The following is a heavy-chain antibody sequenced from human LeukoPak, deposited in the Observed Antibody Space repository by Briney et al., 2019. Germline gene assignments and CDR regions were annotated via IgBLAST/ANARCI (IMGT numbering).Heavy chain of an antibody. CDR2: MRRDGNEI. CDR1: GFIFTNYF. CDR3: AREGAAAAPY. V-gene: IGHV3-7*01. Sequence: PGGSLRLSCAASGFIFTNYFMSWVRQAPGKGLEWVANMRRDGNEIYYLDSVRGRFTISRDNAKNSLYLQMNSLRAEDTAMYYCAREGAAAAPYWGQGTLVTVSS. J-gene: IGHJ4*02. D-gene: IGHD6-13*01.